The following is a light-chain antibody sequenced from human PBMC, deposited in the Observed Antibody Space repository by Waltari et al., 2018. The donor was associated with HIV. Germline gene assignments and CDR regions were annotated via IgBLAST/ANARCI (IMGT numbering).Light chain of an antibody. CDR1: SSDVGGYNY. CDR2: EVS. Sequence: QSALTQPPSASGSPGQSVTISCTGTSSDVGGYNYVSWYQHHPGKAPNLMIYEVSERPSGVPDRFSGSRSGNTASLTVSGLQAEDEADYFCSSYAGINNLIFGGGTKLTVL. CDR3: SSYAGINNLI. V-gene: IGLV2-8*01. J-gene: IGLJ2*01.